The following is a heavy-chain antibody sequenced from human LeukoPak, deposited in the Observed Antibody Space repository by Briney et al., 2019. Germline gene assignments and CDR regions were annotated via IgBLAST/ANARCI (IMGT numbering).Heavy chain of an antibody. Sequence: RASVKVSCTASGYTFTSYYMHWVRQAPGQGLEWMGIINPSGGSTSYAQKFQGRVTMTRDTSISTAYMELSRLRSDDTAVYYCARGYYYYYMDVWGKGTTVTVSS. CDR1: GYTFTSYY. CDR3: ARGYYYYYMDV. V-gene: IGHV1-46*01. CDR2: INPSGGST. J-gene: IGHJ6*03.